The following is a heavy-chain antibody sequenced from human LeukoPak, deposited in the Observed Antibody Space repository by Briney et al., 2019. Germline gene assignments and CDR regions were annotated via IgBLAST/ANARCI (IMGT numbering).Heavy chain of an antibody. Sequence: GGSLRLSCAASGFTFSASAVHWVRQASGKGLEWIGRIRSKANNYATAYTDPLKGRFTVSRDNSKNTLYLQMNSLRAEDTAVYYCAKEGYYDSSGYYPYWGQGTLVTVSS. CDR1: GFTFSASA. J-gene: IGHJ4*02. V-gene: IGHV3-73*01. CDR2: IRSKANNYAT. D-gene: IGHD3-22*01. CDR3: AKEGYYDSSGYYPY.